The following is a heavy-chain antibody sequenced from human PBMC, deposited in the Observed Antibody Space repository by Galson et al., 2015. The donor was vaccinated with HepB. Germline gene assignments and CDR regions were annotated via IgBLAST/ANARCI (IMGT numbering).Heavy chain of an antibody. CDR1: GFSFTGYY. J-gene: IGHJ5*02. Sequence: SVKVYCKAYGFSFTGYYMHWVRQAPGQGLEWMGWINPNSGGRNYAQTFPGWVTMTRDTTLSTEYMELSRLRSDDTHMYDCEREGDSWFDPWGQGTLVTVSS. CDR3: EREGDSWFDP. V-gene: IGHV1-2*04. CDR2: INPNSGGR. D-gene: IGHD3-16*01.